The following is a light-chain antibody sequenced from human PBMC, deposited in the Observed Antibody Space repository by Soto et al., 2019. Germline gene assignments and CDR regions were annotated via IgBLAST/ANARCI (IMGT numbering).Light chain of an antibody. V-gene: IGLV1-51*02. CDR3: GTWDTSLSAYV. J-gene: IGLJ1*01. CDR1: SSNIGSNY. Sequence: QSVLTQPPSVSAAPGQQVTVSCSGSSSNIGSNYVSWFQQLPGTAPKLLIYESNQRPSGIPDRFSGSRSGTSATLGITGLQTGDEADYYCGTWDTSLSAYVFGTGTKVTVL. CDR2: ESN.